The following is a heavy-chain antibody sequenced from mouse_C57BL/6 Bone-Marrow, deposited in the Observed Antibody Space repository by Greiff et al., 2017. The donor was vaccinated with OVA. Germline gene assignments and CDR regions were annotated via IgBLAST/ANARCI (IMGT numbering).Heavy chain of an antibody. CDR1: GYSFTSYY. CDR3: ARDYGRLYAMDY. J-gene: IGHJ4*01. Sequence: VQLVESGPELVKPGASVKISCKASGYSFTSYYIHWVKQRPGQGLEWIGWIYPGSGNTKYNEKFKGKATLTADTSSSTAYMQLSSLTSEDSAVYYCARDYGRLYAMDYWGQGTSVTVSS. D-gene: IGHD1-1*01. V-gene: IGHV1-66*01. CDR2: IYPGSGNT.